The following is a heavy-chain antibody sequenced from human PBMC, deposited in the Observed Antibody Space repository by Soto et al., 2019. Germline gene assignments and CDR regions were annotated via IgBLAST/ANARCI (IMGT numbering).Heavy chain of an antibody. J-gene: IGHJ4*02. CDR3: ATEEWWRLEF. Sequence: EVQLVESGGGLVQPGGSLRLSCVASGFTCSRHYMTWVRQAPGKGLESVAKIKPDGGEGYYVDSVRGRFTLSRDNAKNSLSLQMNSLRDEDTAVYYCATEEWWRLEFWGQGTVVTVSS. CDR1: GFTCSRHY. CDR2: IKPDGGEG. D-gene: IGHD2-21*02. V-gene: IGHV3-7*01.